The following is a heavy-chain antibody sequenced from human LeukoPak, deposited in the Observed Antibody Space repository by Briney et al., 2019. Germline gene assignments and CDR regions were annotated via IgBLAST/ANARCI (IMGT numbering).Heavy chain of an antibody. CDR2: MNPNSGNT. J-gene: IGHJ4*02. CDR1: GYTFTNYD. D-gene: IGHD3-10*01. Sequence: ASVKVSCKASGYTFTNYDINWVRQATGQGLEWMGWMNPNSGNTGYAQKFQGRVTMTRNTSISTAYMELSSLRSEDTAVYYCARGWASGSYRKSGFDYWGQGTLVTVSS. CDR3: ARGWASGSYRKSGFDY. V-gene: IGHV1-8*01.